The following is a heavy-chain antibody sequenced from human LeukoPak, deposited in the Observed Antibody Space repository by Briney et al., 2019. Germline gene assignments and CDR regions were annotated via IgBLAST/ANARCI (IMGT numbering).Heavy chain of an antibody. CDR3: VRSAWSGYSAGAY. Sequence: SVKVSCKASGGTFSSYAISWVRQAPGQGLEWMGGIIPIFGTANYAQKFQGRVTITTDESTSAAYMELSSLRSEDTAVYYCVRSAWSGYSAGAYWGQGTLVTVSS. CDR1: GGTFSSYA. D-gene: IGHD3-3*01. V-gene: IGHV1-69*05. J-gene: IGHJ4*02. CDR2: IIPIFGTA.